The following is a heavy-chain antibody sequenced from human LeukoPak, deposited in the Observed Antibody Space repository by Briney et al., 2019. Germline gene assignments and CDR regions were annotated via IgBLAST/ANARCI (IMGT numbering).Heavy chain of an antibody. CDR3: ARGLGYCSSTSCTNNWFDP. CDR2: MNPNSGNT. CDR1: GYTFTSYD. D-gene: IGHD2-2*01. J-gene: IGHJ5*02. Sequence: GASVKVSCKASGYTFTSYDINWVRQATGQGLEWMGWMNPNSGNTGYAQKFQGRVTITRNTSISTAYMELSSLRSEDTAVYYCARGLGYCSSTSCTNNWFDPWGQGTLVTVSS. V-gene: IGHV1-8*03.